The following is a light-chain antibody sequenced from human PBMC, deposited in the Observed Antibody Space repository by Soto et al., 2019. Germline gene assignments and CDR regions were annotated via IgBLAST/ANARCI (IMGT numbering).Light chain of an antibody. V-gene: IGKV3-20*01. CDR1: QSVDSTY. J-gene: IGKJ4*01. Sequence: PGESATISCRASQSVDSTYLTWYQQKPGQAPRLLIYGASCRATGVPDRFSGSGSGTDFTLTISRLEPEDFAVYYCHPYYTTPLTVGGGTKVDIK. CDR3: HPYYTTPLT. CDR2: GAS.